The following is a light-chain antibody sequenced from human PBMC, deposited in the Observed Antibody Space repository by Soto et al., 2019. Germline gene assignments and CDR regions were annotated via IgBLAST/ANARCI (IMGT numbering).Light chain of an antibody. Sequence: QSVLTQPPSASGTPGQRVTISCSGSSSNIGSNTVNWYQQLSREPHGVPDRFSGSKSGTSASLAISGLQPEDEADYYCAAWDDSLNALFGTGTKVTVL. CDR3: AAWDDSLNAL. J-gene: IGLJ1*01. V-gene: IGLV1-44*01. CDR1: SSNIGSNT.